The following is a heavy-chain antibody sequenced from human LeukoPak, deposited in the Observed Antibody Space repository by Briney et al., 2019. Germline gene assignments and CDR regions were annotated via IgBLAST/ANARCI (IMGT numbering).Heavy chain of an antibody. CDR1: GGSIRSYY. CDR2: ISGSGNT. CDR3: AREGRSSTPGY. D-gene: IGHD2-15*01. V-gene: IGHV4-4*07. Sequence: SETLSLTCSVSGGSIRSYYWSWIRQPAGKKLEWIGRISGSGNTDYNPSLKSRFTMSVDTSKNQFSLKLNSVTAADTAVYYCAREGRSSTPGYWGQGTLVTVSS. J-gene: IGHJ4*01.